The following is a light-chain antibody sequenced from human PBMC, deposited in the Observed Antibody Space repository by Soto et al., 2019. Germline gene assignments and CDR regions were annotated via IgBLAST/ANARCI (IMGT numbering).Light chain of an antibody. Sequence: QPVLTQPPSVSGAPGQRVTISCTGSSSNIGAGYDVHWYQQLPGTAPKLLIYGNSNRPSGVPDRFSGSKSGTSASLAITGLQDEDEADYYCPSYDSRRRVVFGGGTKLTVL. CDR1: SSNIGAGYD. CDR3: PSYDSRRRVV. J-gene: IGLJ3*02. CDR2: GNS. V-gene: IGLV1-40*01.